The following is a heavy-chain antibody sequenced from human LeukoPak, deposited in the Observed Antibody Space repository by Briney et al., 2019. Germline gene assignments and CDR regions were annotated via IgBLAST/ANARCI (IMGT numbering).Heavy chain of an antibody. D-gene: IGHD2-2*01. CDR2: INPNSGGT. J-gene: IGHJ4*02. Sequence: AASVKVSCKASGYTFTGYYMHWVRQAPGQGLEWMGWINPNSGGTNYAQKFQGRVTMTRDTSTSTVYMELSSLRSEDTAVYHCASSEYQLLSPFDYWGQGTLVTVSS. CDR3: ASSEYQLLSPFDY. CDR1: GYTFTGYY. V-gene: IGHV1-2*02.